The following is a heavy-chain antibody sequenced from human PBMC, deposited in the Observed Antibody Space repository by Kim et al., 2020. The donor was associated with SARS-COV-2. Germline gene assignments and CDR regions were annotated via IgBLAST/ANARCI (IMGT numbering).Heavy chain of an antibody. CDR2: RGSST. V-gene: IGHV3-23*01. CDR3: AKGNCSS. J-gene: IGHJ4*02. D-gene: IGHD2-2*01. Sequence: RGSSTYYADSVKGRFTISRDNSKNTVYLQMNSLRADDTAVYYCAKGNCSSWGQGTLVTVSS.